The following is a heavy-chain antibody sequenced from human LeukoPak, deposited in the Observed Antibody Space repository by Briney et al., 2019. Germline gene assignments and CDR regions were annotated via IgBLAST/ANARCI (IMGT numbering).Heavy chain of an antibody. Sequence: QPGGSLRLSCAASGFTFSNYWMTWVRQAPGKGLKRVANIKQDGTEKYYVDSVKGRFTISRDNAENSLYLQMNSLRAEDTAVYYCTRDTGCPGGTCYSFYDYWGQGTLVTVSS. CDR3: TRDTGCPGGTCYSFYDY. CDR1: GFTFSNYW. D-gene: IGHD2-15*01. V-gene: IGHV3-7*01. CDR2: IKQDGTEK. J-gene: IGHJ4*02.